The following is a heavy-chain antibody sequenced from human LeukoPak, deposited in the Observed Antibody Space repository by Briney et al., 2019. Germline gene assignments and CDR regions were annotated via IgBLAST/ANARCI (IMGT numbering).Heavy chain of an antibody. CDR1: EFTFSSCA. V-gene: IGHV3-23*01. J-gene: IGHJ6*03. CDR2: ISGSGGST. CDR3: AKSLLGWGSGFSMDV. Sequence: GGSLRLPCAASEFTFSSCAMSWFRQAPGKGLEWVSAISGSGGSTYHADSVKGRFTISRDNSKNTLYLQINSLRAEDTAVYYCAKSLLGWGSGFSMDVWGKGTTVTVSS. D-gene: IGHD3-10*01.